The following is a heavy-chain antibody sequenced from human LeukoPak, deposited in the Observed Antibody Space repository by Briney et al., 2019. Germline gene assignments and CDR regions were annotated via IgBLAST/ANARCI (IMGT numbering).Heavy chain of an antibody. D-gene: IGHD1-26*01. Sequence: PSETQSLTCTVSGYSISSCYYWGWIRQPPGKGLEWIGSIYHSGSTYYNPSLKSRVTISVDTSKNQFSLKLSSVTAADTAVYYCAKFLSGGARSDYWGQGTLVTVSS. J-gene: IGHJ4*02. CDR2: IYHSGST. CDR3: AKFLSGGARSDY. CDR1: GYSISSCYY. V-gene: IGHV4-38-2*02.